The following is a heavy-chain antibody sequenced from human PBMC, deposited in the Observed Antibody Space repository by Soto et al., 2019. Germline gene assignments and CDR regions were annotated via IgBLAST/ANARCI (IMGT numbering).Heavy chain of an antibody. V-gene: IGHV3-53*02. Sequence: EVQLVETGGGLIQPGGSLRLSCAASGFTVSSNYMSWVRQAPGKGLEWVSIIYSGSTTYYADSVKGRFTISRDNSKNTLYLQMNSLRAADTAVYYCARVYDSSGYYPYYFDYWGQGTLVTVSS. J-gene: IGHJ4*02. CDR3: ARVYDSSGYYPYYFDY. CDR1: GFTVSSNY. CDR2: IYSGSTT. D-gene: IGHD3-22*01.